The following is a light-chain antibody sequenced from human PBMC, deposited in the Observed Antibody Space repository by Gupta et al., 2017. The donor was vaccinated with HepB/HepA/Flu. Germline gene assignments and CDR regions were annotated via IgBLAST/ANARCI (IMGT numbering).Light chain of an antibody. CDR1: ALTKQY. Sequence: SYELTQPPSASVSPGQTPRITCSGAALTKQYAYWYYQKPGQAPVLVIYKDSERPSGIPERFSCASSGTTVTLTISGVQAEDEADYYCQSADSSGTYQVFGGGTKLTVL. CDR3: QSADSSGTYQV. J-gene: IGLJ2*01. CDR2: KDS. V-gene: IGLV3-25*03.